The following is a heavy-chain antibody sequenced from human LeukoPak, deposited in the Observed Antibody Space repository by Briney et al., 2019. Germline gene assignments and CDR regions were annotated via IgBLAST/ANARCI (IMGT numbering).Heavy chain of an antibody. CDR1: GFTFSSYA. CDR3: GGGIAVAGTPVYFDY. CDR2: ISYDGNNK. J-gene: IGHJ4*02. V-gene: IGHV3-30*04. Sequence: PGGSLRLSCAASGFTFSSYAMHWVRQAPGKGLEWVAVISYDGNNKYYADSVKGRFTISRDNSKNTLYLQMNRLRAEDTAVYYCGGGIAVAGTPVYFDYWGQGTLVTVSS. D-gene: IGHD6-19*01.